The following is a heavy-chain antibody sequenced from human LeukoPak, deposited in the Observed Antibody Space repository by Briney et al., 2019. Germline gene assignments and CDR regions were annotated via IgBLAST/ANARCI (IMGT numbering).Heavy chain of an antibody. V-gene: IGHV1-8*03. J-gene: IGHJ6*03. Sequence: GASVKVSCKASGYTFTSYDINWVRQATGQGLEWMGWMNPNSGNTGYAQKFQGRVTITRNTSISTAYMELSSLRSEGTAVYYCARLGIGYYYYYMDVWGKGTTVTVSS. D-gene: IGHD7-27*01. CDR3: ARLGIGYYYYYMDV. CDR1: GYTFTSYD. CDR2: MNPNSGNT.